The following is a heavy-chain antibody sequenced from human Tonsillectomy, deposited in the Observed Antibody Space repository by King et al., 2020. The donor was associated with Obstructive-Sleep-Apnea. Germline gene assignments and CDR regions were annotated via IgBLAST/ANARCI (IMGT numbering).Heavy chain of an antibody. CDR3: ARIMVRGVIPVYYYGMDV. Sequence: VQLVESGGGVVQPGRSLRLFCAASGFTFSNNAMHWVRQAPGKGLEWVAVISFDGTNKYYADSVKGRFTISRDNLKDTLYLQMNSLRAEDTAVYYCARIMVRGVIPVYYYGMDVWGQGTTVTV. CDR1: GFTFSNNA. V-gene: IGHV3-30*04. D-gene: IGHD3-10*01. J-gene: IGHJ6*02. CDR2: ISFDGTNK.